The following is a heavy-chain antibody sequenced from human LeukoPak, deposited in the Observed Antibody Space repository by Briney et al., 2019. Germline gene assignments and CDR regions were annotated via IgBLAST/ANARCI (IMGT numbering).Heavy chain of an antibody. Sequence: GGSLRLSCAASGXSFSSYVVNWVRQAPGKGLEWVSTISTSGGSTYYADSVKGRFTISRDDSKNTLYLQMNSLRADDTAVYYCARRDLNWGPIDYWGQGTLVTVSS. D-gene: IGHD7-27*01. J-gene: IGHJ4*02. V-gene: IGHV3-23*01. CDR1: GXSFSSYV. CDR3: ARRDLNWGPIDY. CDR2: ISTSGGST.